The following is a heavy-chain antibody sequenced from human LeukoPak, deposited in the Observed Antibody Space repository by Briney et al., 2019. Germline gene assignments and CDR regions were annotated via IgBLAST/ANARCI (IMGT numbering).Heavy chain of an antibody. CDR1: GGSISSYY. J-gene: IGHJ4*02. CDR3: ARVATPYPTSFDY. Sequence: PSETLSLTCTVSGGSISSYYWSWIRQPPGKGLEWIGYIYYSGSTNYNPSLKSRVTISVDTSKNQFSLKLSSVTAADTAVYYCARVATPYPTSFDYWGQGTLVTVSS. CDR2: IYYSGST. D-gene: IGHD5-24*01. V-gene: IGHV4-59*01.